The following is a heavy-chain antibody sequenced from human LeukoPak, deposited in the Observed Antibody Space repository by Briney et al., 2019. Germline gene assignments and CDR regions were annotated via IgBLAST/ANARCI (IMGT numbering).Heavy chain of an antibody. Sequence: HGGSLEISCKGSGCSFTSYWIGWVRQMPGKGLEWMGIIYPGDSDTRYSPSFQGQVTISADKSISTAYLQWSSLKASDTAMYYCARSEPPYYYDSSGYSYGMDVWGQGTTVTVSS. CDR2: IYPGDSDT. CDR1: GCSFTSYW. V-gene: IGHV5-51*01. D-gene: IGHD3-22*01. CDR3: ARSEPPYYYDSSGYSYGMDV. J-gene: IGHJ6*02.